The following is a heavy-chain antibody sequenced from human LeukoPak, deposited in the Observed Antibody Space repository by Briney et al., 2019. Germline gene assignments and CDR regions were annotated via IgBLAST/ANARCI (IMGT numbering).Heavy chain of an antibody. CDR2: IYPGDSDT. CDR1: GYSFTGYW. D-gene: IGHD6-13*01. J-gene: IGHJ6*02. CDR3: ARASKPGSWYYYYYGMDV. Sequence: GESLKISCKGSGYSFTGYWIGWVRQMPGKGLEWMGIIYPGDSDTRYSPSFQGQVTISADKSISTAYLQWSSLKASDTAMYYCARASKPGSWYYYYYGMDVWGQGTTVTVSS. V-gene: IGHV5-51*01.